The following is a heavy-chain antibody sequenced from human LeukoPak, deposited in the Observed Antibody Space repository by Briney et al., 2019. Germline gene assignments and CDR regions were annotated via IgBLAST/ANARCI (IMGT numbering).Heavy chain of an antibody. V-gene: IGHV3-48*01. CDR2: ISSSSSTI. J-gene: IGHJ4*02. D-gene: IGHD2-2*01. CDR1: GFTFSSYS. Sequence: SGGSLRLSCAASGFTFSSYSMNWVRQAPGKGLEWVSYISSSSSTIYYADSVKGRFTISRDNSKNTLYLQMNSLRAEDTAVYYCARVKIPAARNYYFDYWGQGTLVTVSS. CDR3: ARVKIPAARNYYFDY.